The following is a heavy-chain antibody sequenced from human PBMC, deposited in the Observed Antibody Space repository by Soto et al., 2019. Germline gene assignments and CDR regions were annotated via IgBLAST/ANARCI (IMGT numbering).Heavy chain of an antibody. D-gene: IGHD6-6*01. Sequence: PGGSLRLSCAASGFTFSSYGMHWVRQAPGKGLEWVAVISYDGSNKYYADSVKGRFTISRDNSKNTLYLQMNSLRAEDTAVYYCAKDRISQLYSSSAMGYYYYMDVWGKGTTVTAP. CDR1: GFTFSSYG. J-gene: IGHJ6*03. V-gene: IGHV3-30*18. CDR2: ISYDGSNK. CDR3: AKDRISQLYSSSAMGYYYYMDV.